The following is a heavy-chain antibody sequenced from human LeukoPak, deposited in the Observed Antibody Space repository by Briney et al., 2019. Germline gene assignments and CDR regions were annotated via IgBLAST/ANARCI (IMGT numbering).Heavy chain of an antibody. CDR1: GFIFSSYG. J-gene: IGHJ4*02. Sequence: GGSLRLSCAASGFIFSSYGMHWVRQAPGKGREWVALIWYDGSNKYYTDSVKGRLTISRDNSKNTLYLQMNNLRAEDTAVYYCAREGPRGNSQFDYWGQGTLVTVSS. D-gene: IGHD2/OR15-2a*01. CDR3: AREGPRGNSQFDY. V-gene: IGHV3-33*01. CDR2: IWYDGSNK.